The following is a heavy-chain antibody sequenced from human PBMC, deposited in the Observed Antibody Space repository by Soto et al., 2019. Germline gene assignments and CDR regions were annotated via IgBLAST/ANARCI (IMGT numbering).Heavy chain of an antibody. V-gene: IGHV1-46*03. CDR2: INPSGGST. Sequence: QVQLVQSGAEVKKPGASVKVSCKASGYTFTNYYIHWVRQAPGQGLEWMGIINPSGGSTSYAQKFQGRVTMTRDTSTSTVYMELSSLRSEDTAMYYCTKGCFTVTTHYMDVWGKGTTVTVSS. J-gene: IGHJ6*03. CDR3: TKGCFTVTTHYMDV. CDR1: GYTFTNYY. D-gene: IGHD4-17*01.